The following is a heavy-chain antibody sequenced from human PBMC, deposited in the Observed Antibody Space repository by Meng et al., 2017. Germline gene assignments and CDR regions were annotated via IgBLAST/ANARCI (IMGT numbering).Heavy chain of an antibody. D-gene: IGHD2-2*01. CDR3: TRDGYSDCSRTSCFDS. J-gene: IGHJ4*02. Sequence: QVQLVQSGSQLRRPAASGKVSCKASGYTLTSYAINWLRQAPGQGLQWMGWIDTKTGNPTYVPGFTGRLVFSLDTSVSTAYLQISGLKADDTAVYYCTRDGYSDCSRTSCFDSWGQGTLVTVSS. CDR1: GYTLTSYA. CDR2: IDTKTGNP. V-gene: IGHV7-4-1*02.